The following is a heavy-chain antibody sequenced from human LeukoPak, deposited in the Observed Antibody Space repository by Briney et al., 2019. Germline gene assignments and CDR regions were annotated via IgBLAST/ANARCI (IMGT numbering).Heavy chain of an antibody. D-gene: IGHD5-18*01. CDR2: INAGNGNT. J-gene: IGHJ6*02. CDR1: GYTFTSYA. CDR3: ASSAVDTAMTEVDYYYYGMDV. V-gene: IGHV1-3*01. Sequence: ASVKVSCKASGYTFTSYAMHWVRQAPGQRLEWMGWINAGNGNTKYSRKFQGRVTITRDTSASTAYMELSSLRSEDTAVYYCASSAVDTAMTEVDYYYYGMDVWGQGTTVTVSS.